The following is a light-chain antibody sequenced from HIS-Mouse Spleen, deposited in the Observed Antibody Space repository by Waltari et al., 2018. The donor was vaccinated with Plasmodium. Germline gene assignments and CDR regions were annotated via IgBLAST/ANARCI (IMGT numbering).Light chain of an antibody. Sequence: QSALTQPPSASGSPGQSVTISCTGTSSDVGGYNYVSWYQQHPGKAPKLMIYEVSKRPSGVPDGCSGSRSGNRASLTVSGLQAEDGADYYCSSYAGSNNVVFGGGTELTVL. CDR3: SSYAGSNNVV. J-gene: IGLJ2*01. CDR1: SSDVGGYNY. CDR2: EVS. V-gene: IGLV2-8*01.